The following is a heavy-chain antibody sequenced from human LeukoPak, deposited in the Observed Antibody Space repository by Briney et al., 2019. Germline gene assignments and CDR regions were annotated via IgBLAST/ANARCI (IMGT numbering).Heavy chain of an antibody. CDR3: AKDTDSSGYSYYFDY. Sequence: GGSLRLSCAASGFSLSSYAMCRVRQAPGKGLEWVSATSSSDSGTYYADSVRGRFTISRDNSKNTLYLQMNSLRAEDTAVYYCAKDTDSSGYSYYFDYWGQGTLVTVSS. J-gene: IGHJ4*02. V-gene: IGHV3-23*01. CDR1: GFSLSSYA. D-gene: IGHD3-22*01. CDR2: TSSSDSGT.